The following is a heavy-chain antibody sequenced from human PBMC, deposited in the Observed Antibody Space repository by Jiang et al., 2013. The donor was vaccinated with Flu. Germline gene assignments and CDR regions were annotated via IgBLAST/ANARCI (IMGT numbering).Heavy chain of an antibody. J-gene: IGHJ4*02. CDR2: IYHTGNT. CDR1: GDSVSSGDHY. D-gene: IGHD3-3*01. CDR3: ANLDFLECPTAPG. V-gene: IGHV4-30-4*01. Sequence: GSGLVKPSQTLSLTCTVSGDSVSSGDHYWSWVRQPPGGGLEWLGHIYHTGNTYYNPPLKSRLTISLDATRNQYSLKLSSVTAADTAVYYCANLDFLECPTAPGWGQGTLVTVSS.